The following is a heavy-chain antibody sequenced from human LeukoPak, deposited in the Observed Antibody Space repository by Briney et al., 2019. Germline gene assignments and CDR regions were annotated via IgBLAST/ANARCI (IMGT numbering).Heavy chain of an antibody. CDR1: GFTFSSYG. Sequence: GGSLRLSCAASGFTFSSYGMHWVRQAPGKGLEWVAVIWYDGSNKYYADSVKGRFTISRDNSKNTLYLQMNNLRAEDTAVYYCVTMIESFDYWGQGTLVTVSS. CDR2: IWYDGSNK. V-gene: IGHV3-33*01. CDR3: VTMIESFDY. J-gene: IGHJ4*02. D-gene: IGHD3-22*01.